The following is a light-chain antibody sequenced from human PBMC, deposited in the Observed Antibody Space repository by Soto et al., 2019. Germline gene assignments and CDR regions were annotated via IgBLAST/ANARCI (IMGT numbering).Light chain of an antibody. Sequence: EIVLTQSPGSLSLSPGERATLSCRASQSVNFYLAWYQQKPGQAPRLLISDASSRATDVPDRFSGNGSGTDFSLTISILEPEDFAVYYCQQYCDSPGTFGQGTKVDIK. CDR1: QSVNFY. CDR2: DAS. J-gene: IGKJ1*01. V-gene: IGKV3-20*01. CDR3: QQYCDSPGT.